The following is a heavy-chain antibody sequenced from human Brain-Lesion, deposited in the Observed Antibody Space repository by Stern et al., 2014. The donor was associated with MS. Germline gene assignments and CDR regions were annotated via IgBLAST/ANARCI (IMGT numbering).Heavy chain of an antibody. J-gene: IGHJ3*02. V-gene: IGHV4-31*03. CDR3: AAIGPLMEGAAFDI. CDR1: GAPVNSGGYY. Sequence: VQLVESGPGLVKPSQTLSLSCTVSGAPVNSGGYYWTWIRPVPGQGLVLIGYIHHRGATFYNPPLKSRVTISVDTSENQVSLMLSSVTAADAAVYYCAAIGPLMEGAAFDIWGQGTLVTVSS. CDR2: IHHRGAT. D-gene: IGHD3-16*01.